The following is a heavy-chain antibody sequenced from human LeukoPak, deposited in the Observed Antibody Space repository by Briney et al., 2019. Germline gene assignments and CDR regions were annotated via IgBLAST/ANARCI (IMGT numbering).Heavy chain of an antibody. Sequence: GGSLRLSCAASGFTFSSYAMSWVRQAPGKGLEWVSAISGSGGRTYYADSVKGRFTISRDNSKNTLYLQMNSLRAEDTAVYYCAKTYYDFWSGYLHYYYYGMDVWGQGTTVTVSS. CDR3: AKTYYDFWSGYLHYYYYGMDV. CDR2: ISGSGGRT. D-gene: IGHD3-3*01. J-gene: IGHJ6*02. V-gene: IGHV3-23*01. CDR1: GFTFSSYA.